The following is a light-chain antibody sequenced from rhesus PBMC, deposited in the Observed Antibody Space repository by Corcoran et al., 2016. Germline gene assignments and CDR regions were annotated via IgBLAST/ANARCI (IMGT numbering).Light chain of an antibody. CDR1: QSVSSS. J-gene: IGKJ4*01. Sequence: EIVMTQSPATLSLSPGERATLSCRASQSVSSSLAWYQPNPGQAPKLLIKGASSRATGHPDRFSGSGSGTEFTLTISSLEPEDVGVYYCQQDYSWPLTFGGGTKVELK. CDR3: QQDYSWPLT. CDR2: GAS. V-gene: IGKV3-42*01.